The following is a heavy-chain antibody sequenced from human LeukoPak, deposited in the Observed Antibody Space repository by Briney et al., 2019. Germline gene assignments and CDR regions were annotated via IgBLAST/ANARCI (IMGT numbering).Heavy chain of an antibody. CDR2: INSDGSTT. D-gene: IGHD3-10*01. J-gene: IGHJ4*02. V-gene: IGHV3-74*01. CDR1: GFTFSSYW. CDR3: AWMSNMVRGVLTGACDH. Sequence: PGGSLRLSCAASGFTFSSYWMHWVRQAPGKGLVWVSRINSDGSTTNYADSVKGRFTISRDNAKNTLYLQMNSLRAEDTAVYYCAWMSNMVRGVLTGACDHWGKETLVRVSS.